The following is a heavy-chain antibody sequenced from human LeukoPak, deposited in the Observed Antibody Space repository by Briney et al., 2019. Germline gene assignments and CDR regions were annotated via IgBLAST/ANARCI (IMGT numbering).Heavy chain of an antibody. CDR1: GFTFGSYS. J-gene: IGHJ4*02. Sequence: PGGSLRLSCAASGFTFGSYSMNWVRQAPGKGLEWVSSISSSSSYIYCADSVKGRFTISRDNAKNSLFLQMDSLRGEDTAVYYCARCTTGKTFGSLREIKKSREIDYWGQGTLVTVSS. CDR2: ISSSSSYI. V-gene: IGHV3-21*01. D-gene: IGHD1-1*01. CDR3: ARCTTGKTFGSLREIKKSREIDY.